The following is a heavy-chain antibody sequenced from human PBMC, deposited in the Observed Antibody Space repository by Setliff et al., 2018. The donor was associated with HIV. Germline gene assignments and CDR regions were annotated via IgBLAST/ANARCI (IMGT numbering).Heavy chain of an antibody. Sequence: SVKVSCKASGGTFSSYAISWVRQAPGQGLEWMGGIIPILGIANYAQKFQGRVTITTDESTSTAYMELSSLRSEDTAVYYCARDTASSGFNDAFDIWGQGTMVTVSS. J-gene: IGHJ3*02. CDR2: IIPILGIA. CDR3: ARDTASSGFNDAFDI. CDR1: GGTFSSYA. V-gene: IGHV1-69*10. D-gene: IGHD6-19*01.